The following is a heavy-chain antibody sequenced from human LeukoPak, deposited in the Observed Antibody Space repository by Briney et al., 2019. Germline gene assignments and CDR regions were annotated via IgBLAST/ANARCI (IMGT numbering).Heavy chain of an antibody. CDR1: GGSISSYY. Sequence: SETQSLTCTVSGGSISSYYWSWLRQPADKGLVCVGRIYNSGSTNYNTHYNPSLTSRVTMSVDTSKNPFYLKLNAVSAADTAVYFCARAIWYGSGTTAFDYWGQGTLVTVSP. J-gene: IGHJ4*02. CDR2: IYNSGST. D-gene: IGHD3-10*01. V-gene: IGHV4-4*07. CDR3: ARAIWYGSGTTAFDY.